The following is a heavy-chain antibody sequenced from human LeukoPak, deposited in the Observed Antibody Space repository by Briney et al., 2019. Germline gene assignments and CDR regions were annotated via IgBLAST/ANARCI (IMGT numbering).Heavy chain of an antibody. CDR2: ISAYNGNT. CDR1: GYTFTSYG. J-gene: IGHJ4*02. V-gene: IGHV1-18*04. D-gene: IGHD6-19*01. Sequence: ASVKVSFKASGYTFTSYGISWVRQAPGQGLEGMGWISAYNGNTNYAQKFQGRVTMTTDTSTSTAYMELRSLRSDDTAVYYCARASSGWHFDYWGQGTLVTVSS. CDR3: ARASSGWHFDY.